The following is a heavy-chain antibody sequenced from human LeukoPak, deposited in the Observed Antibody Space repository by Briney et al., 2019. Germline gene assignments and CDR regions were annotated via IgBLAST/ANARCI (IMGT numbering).Heavy chain of an antibody. J-gene: IGHJ6*03. D-gene: IGHD2-15*01. V-gene: IGHV1-18*01. CDR1: GYTFTSYG. CDR3: ARGLFEASCSGGSCYSSYYYYMDV. Sequence: ASVKVSCKASGYTFTSYGISWVRQAPGQGREWMGWISAYNGNTNYAQKLQGRVTMTTDTSTSTAYMELRSLRSDDTAVYYCARGLFEASCSGGSCYSSYYYYMDVWGKGTTVTISS. CDR2: ISAYNGNT.